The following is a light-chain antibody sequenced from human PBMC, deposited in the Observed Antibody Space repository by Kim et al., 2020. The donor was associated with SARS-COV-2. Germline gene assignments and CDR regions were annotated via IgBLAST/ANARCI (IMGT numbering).Light chain of an antibody. CDR3: QQYFGTPYT. CDR1: QSILYSSNNKNY. CDR2: WAS. V-gene: IGKV4-1*01. Sequence: DIVMTQSPDSLAVSLGERATIDCKSSQSILYSSNNKNYLSWYQKKSGQSPKLLIFWASTRESGVPDRFTGSGSGTDFTLTISRLQAEDAAVYYCQQYFGTPYTFGQGTKLEI. J-gene: IGKJ2*01.